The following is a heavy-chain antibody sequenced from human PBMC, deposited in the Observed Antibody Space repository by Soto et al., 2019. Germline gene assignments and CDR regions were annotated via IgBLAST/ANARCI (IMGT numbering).Heavy chain of an antibody. CDR2: IKQDGSEV. J-gene: IGHJ5*02. V-gene: IGHV3-7*01. CDR3: AGIQNNWFDP. Sequence: EVQLVESGGGLVLRGGSLRLTCTASGFTFTSSWMAWVRQAPGKGLEWVGNIKQDGSEVYYLDSVRGRFTISRDSAWKSLYLQVNSLRAEDTAVYDCAGIQNNWFDPWGQGTLVAVSS. CDR1: GFTFTSSW.